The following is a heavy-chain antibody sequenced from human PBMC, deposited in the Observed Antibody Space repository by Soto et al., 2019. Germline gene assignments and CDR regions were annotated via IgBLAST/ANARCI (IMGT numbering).Heavy chain of an antibody. CDR2: TYQSGSA. Sequence: PSETLSLTCTVSGGSISSGGYSWTWIRQSPGKGLEWLGYTYQSGSAYYNPSLKSRVTISVDRSKNQFSLNVTSVTAADTAVYYCARDYYRMDVWGQGTTVTVSS. V-gene: IGHV4-30-2*06. CDR1: GGSISSGGYS. CDR3: ARDYYRMDV. J-gene: IGHJ6*02.